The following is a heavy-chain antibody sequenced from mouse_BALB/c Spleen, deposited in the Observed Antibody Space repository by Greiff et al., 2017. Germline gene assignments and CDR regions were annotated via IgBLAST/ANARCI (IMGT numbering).Heavy chain of an antibody. CDR1: GFSLSTSGMG. CDR3: ARRAKGDYYGSSYTYWYFDV. CDR2: IYWDDDK. J-gene: IGHJ1*01. Sequence: QVTLNVSGPGILQPSQTLSLTCSFSGFSLSTSGMGVSWIRQPSGKGLEWLAHIYWDDDKRYNPSLKSRLTISKDTSSNQVFLKITSVDTADTATYYCARRAKGDYYGSSYTYWYFDVWGAGTTVTVSS. D-gene: IGHD1-1*01. V-gene: IGHV8-12*01.